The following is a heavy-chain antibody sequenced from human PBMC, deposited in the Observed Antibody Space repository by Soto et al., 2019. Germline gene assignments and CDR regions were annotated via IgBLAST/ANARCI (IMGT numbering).Heavy chain of an antibody. Sequence: SETLSLTCTVSGGSISSYYWSWIRQPPGKGLEWIGYIYYSGSTNYNPSLKSRVTISVDTSKNQFSLKLSSVTAADTAVYYCARDQRPYYYDSSGYDYWGQGTLVTVSS. CDR1: GGSISSYY. V-gene: IGHV4-59*01. D-gene: IGHD3-22*01. CDR3: ARDQRPYYYDSSGYDY. CDR2: IYYSGST. J-gene: IGHJ4*02.